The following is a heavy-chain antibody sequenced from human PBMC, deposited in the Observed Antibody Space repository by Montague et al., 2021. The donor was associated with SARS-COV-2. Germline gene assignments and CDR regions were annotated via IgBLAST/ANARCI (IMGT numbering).Heavy chain of an antibody. CDR1: GDSVSDHRLS. V-gene: IGHV6-1*01. J-gene: IGHJ4*02. CDR3: VRYSGWFYFDF. D-gene: IGHD6-19*01. Sequence: CAISGDSVSDHRLSSDEITYALPSHLQRVCRTYYGSKWYSDYAPSVRGRLTVNPDASKNEFSLELNCVTPEDRAVYYCVRYSGWFYFDFWGQGTLVTVSS. CDR2: TYYGSKWYS.